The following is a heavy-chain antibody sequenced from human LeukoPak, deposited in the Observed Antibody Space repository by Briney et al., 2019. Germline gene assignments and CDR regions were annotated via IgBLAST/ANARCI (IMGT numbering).Heavy chain of an antibody. V-gene: IGHV1-18*01. CDR1: GYTLTELS. D-gene: IGHD2-15*01. J-gene: IGHJ4*02. CDR3: ARSSATLGQDY. CDR2: ISAYNGNT. Sequence: ASVKVSCKVSGYTLTELSMHWVRQAPGQGLEWMGWISAYNGNTNYAQKLQGRVTMTTDTSTSTAYMELRSLRSDDTAVYYCARSSATLGQDYWGQGTLVTVSS.